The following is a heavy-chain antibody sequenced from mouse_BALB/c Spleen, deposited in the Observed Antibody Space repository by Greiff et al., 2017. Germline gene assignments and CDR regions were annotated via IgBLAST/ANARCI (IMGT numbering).Heavy chain of an antibody. V-gene: IGHV3-6*02. J-gene: IGHJ2*01. CDR2: ISYDGSN. CDR3: ARHYYGDY. Sequence: ESGPGLVKPSQSLSLTCSVTGYSIPSGYYWNWIRQFPGNKLEWMGYISYDGSNNYNPSLKNRISITRDTSKNQFFLKLNSVTTEATATYYCARHYYGDYWGQGTTLTVAS. D-gene: IGHD1-2*01. CDR1: GYSIPSGYY.